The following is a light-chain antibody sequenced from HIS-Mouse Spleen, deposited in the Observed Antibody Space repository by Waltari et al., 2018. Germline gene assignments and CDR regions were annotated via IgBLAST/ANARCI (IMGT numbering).Light chain of an antibody. J-gene: IGLJ2*01. CDR2: RNM. V-gene: IGLV1-47*01. CDR3: AAWDDSLSGPV. CDR1: SSNIGSNY. Sequence: QSVLTQPPSASGTPGQRVTISCSGSSSNIGSNYVYWYQQIPGTAPKLLIYRNMRRPSGVPDRFSGSKSGTSASLAISGLRSEDEADYYCAAWDDSLSGPVFGGGTKLTVL.